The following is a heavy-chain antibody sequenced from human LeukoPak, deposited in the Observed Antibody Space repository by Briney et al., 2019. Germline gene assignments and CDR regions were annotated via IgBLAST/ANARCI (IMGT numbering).Heavy chain of an antibody. D-gene: IGHD2-2*01. CDR1: GFTFSSYS. CDR2: ISSSSSYI. CDR3: AREGQYATDAFDI. Sequence: GGSLRLSCAASGFTFSSYSMNWVRQAPGKGLEWASSISSSSSYIYYADSVKGRFTISRDNAKNSLYLQMNSLRAEDTAVYYCAREGQYATDAFDIWGQGTMVTVSS. V-gene: IGHV3-21*01. J-gene: IGHJ3*02.